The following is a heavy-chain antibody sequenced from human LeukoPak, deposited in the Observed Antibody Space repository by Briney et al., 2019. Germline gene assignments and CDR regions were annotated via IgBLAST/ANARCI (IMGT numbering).Heavy chain of an antibody. Sequence: GGSLRLSCAASGFTVSSNYMSWVRQAPGKGLEWISYISGSDAAIYYADSVKGRFTISRDNAKNSLYLQMNGLRAEDTAVYYCAGGDSLVWGQGTTVTVSS. CDR3: AGGDSLV. CDR1: GFTVSSNY. D-gene: IGHD3-16*01. J-gene: IGHJ6*02. CDR2: ISGSDAAI. V-gene: IGHV3-11*04.